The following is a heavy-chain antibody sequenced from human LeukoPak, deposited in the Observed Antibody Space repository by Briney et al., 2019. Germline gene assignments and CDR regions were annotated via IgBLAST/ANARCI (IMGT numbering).Heavy chain of an antibody. V-gene: IGHV3-30-3*01. CDR3: ARDRGHQQLGAFDI. Sequence: GGSLRLSCAASGFTFSSYAMHWVRQAPGKGLEWVAVISYDGSNKYYADSVKGRFTISRDNSKNTLYLQMNSLRAEDTAVYYCARDRGHQQLGAFDIWGQGTMVTVSS. CDR1: GFTFSSYA. CDR2: ISYDGSNK. D-gene: IGHD6-13*01. J-gene: IGHJ3*02.